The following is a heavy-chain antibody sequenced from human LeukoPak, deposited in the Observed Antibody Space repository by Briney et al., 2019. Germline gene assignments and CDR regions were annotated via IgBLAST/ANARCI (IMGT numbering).Heavy chain of an antibody. CDR1: GFTFSNYG. Sequence: GKSLRLSCAASGFTFSNYGMHWVRQAPGKGLEWVALISYDGVNKYYADSVKGRFTISRDNSKNTLYLRMNSLRVEDTALYYCAKLRELVTYYYYYGLDVWGQGTTVTVSS. CDR2: ISYDGVNK. J-gene: IGHJ6*02. D-gene: IGHD1-1*01. CDR3: AKLRELVTYYYYYGLDV. V-gene: IGHV3-30*18.